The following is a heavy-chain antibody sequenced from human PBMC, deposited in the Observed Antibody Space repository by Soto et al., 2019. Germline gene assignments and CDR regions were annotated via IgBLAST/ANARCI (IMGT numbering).Heavy chain of an antibody. D-gene: IGHD6-19*01. CDR1: GFSLSTSAVG. J-gene: IGHJ4*02. CDR2: LYWDDDK. V-gene: IGHV2-5*02. CDR3: AHRRVRDSSGENFDS. Sequence: SGPTLVNPTQTLTLTCTFSGFSLSTSAVGVGWIRQPPGKALEWLALLYWDDDKRYSPSLKSRLTITTDTSKNQVVLTMTNMDPVDTATYYCAHRRVRDSSGENFDSWGQGTLVTVSS.